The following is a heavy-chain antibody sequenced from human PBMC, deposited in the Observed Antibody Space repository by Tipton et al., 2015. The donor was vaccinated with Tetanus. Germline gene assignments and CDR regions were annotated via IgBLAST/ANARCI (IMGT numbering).Heavy chain of an antibody. Sequence: LRLSCTVSGGSMNSYYWSWIRQPTGKGLEWIGYIYYTGSTNYNPSLKSGVTISLDTSKNQFSLKLTSVSAADTAVYYCARLTGHSMDVVDYYYFGMDVWGQGTKVTVSS. CDR2: IYYTGST. V-gene: IGHV4-59*01. CDR1: GGSMNSYY. D-gene: IGHD2-21*01. J-gene: IGHJ6*02. CDR3: ARLTGHSMDVVDYYYFGMDV.